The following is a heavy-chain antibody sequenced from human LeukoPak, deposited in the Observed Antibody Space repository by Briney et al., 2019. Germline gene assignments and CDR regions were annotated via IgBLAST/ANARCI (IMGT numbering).Heavy chain of an antibody. CDR3: AKGLRGYSYGYGPSDY. V-gene: IGHV3-30*18. Sequence: GRSLRLSCAASGFTFSSYGMHWVRQAPGKGLEWVAVISYDGSNKYYADSVKGRFTISRDNSKNTLYLQMNSLRAEDTAVYYCAKGLRGYSYGYGPSDYWGQGTLVTVSS. CDR2: ISYDGSNK. J-gene: IGHJ4*02. CDR1: GFTFSSYG. D-gene: IGHD5-18*01.